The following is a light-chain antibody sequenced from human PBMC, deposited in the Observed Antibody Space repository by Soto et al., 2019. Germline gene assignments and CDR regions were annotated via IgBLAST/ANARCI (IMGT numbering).Light chain of an antibody. J-gene: IGLJ1*01. CDR3: NSYTRSTKYV. Sequence: QSVLAQPASLSGSPGQSITVSCTGTISDVGAYDYVSWYQHHPGKAPKLIIYEVTNRPSGVSNRFSGSKSGNTASLTISGLQAEDEADYYCNSYTRSTKYVFGTGTKVTVL. CDR2: EVT. CDR1: ISDVGAYDY. V-gene: IGLV2-14*01.